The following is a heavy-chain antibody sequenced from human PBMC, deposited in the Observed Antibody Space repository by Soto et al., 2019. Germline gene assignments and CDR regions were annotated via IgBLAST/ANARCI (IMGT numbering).Heavy chain of an antibody. V-gene: IGHV3-30*18. D-gene: IGHD3-3*01. J-gene: IGHJ6*02. CDR3: SKYLRTTIYEYAMDV. CDR2: ISYDETNE. CDR1: GFTLGRHA. Sequence: PGGSLRLAWVVSGFTLGRHAMQWARQAPGKGLEWVAVISYDETNEHYVDSVKGRFTISRDNYKSILYLQMNRLRPEDTAVYNFSKYLRTTIYEYAMDVWGPGTPATVSS.